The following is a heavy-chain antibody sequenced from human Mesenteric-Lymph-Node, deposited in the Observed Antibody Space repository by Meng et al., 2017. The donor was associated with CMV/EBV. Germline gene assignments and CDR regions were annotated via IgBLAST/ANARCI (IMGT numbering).Heavy chain of an antibody. J-gene: IGHJ4*02. CDR2: INHSGST. D-gene: IGHD4-23*01. V-gene: IGHV4-34*01. CDR1: GGSFSGYY. CDR3: ARHQRWLKSEGGFNY. Sequence: QVEPQQGGTRLLQPSGTLSLHCAVDGGSFSGYYWSWIRQPPGKGLEWIGEINHSGSTNYNPSLKSRVTISVDTSKNQFSLKLSSVTAADTAVYYCARHQRWLKSEGGFNYWGQGTLVTVSS.